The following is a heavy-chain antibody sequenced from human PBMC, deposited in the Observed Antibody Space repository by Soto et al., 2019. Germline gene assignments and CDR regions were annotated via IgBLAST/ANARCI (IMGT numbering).Heavy chain of an antibody. Sequence: QQLSCKGSGYSFTSYWIGWVRQMPGKGLEWMGIIYPGDSDTRYSPSFQGQVTISADKSISTAYLQWSSLKASDTAMYYCARRVEGILDAFDIWCQDTMLTASS. V-gene: IGHV5-51*01. CDR2: IYPGDSDT. CDR3: ARRVEGILDAFDI. D-gene: IGHD1-1*01. J-gene: IGHJ3*02. CDR1: GYSFTSYW.